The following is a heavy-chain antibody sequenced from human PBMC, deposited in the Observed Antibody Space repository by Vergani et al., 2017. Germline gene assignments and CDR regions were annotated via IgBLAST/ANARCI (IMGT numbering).Heavy chain of an antibody. CDR2: INPNSGGT. CDR1: GYSFTSYW. CDR3: ARVGGRYGSGSYSGVY. D-gene: IGHD3-10*01. Sequence: VQLVQSGAEVKKPGESLRISCKGSGYSFTSYWISWVRQMPGKGLEWMGWINPNSGGTNYAQKFQGRVTMTRDTSISTAYMELSRLRSDDTAVYYCARVGGRYGSGSYSGVYWGQGTLVTVSS. J-gene: IGHJ4*02. V-gene: IGHV1-2*02.